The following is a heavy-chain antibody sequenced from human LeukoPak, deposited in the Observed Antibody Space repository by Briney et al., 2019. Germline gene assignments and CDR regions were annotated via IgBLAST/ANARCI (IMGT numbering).Heavy chain of an antibody. CDR2: INHSGIT. V-gene: IGHV4-34*01. CDR3: ASLTYSNNWYFRRGLDNWFDP. CDR1: GGAFSRYY. J-gene: IGHJ5*02. Sequence: PWETLSLTCAVFGGAFSRYYWTWFRQPPGKGLEWIGEINHSGITNYNPSLKNRVTISVDASKSQFSLRLSSVTAADTAVYYCASLTYSNNWYFRRGLDNWFDPWGEGTLVSVSP. D-gene: IGHD6-13*01.